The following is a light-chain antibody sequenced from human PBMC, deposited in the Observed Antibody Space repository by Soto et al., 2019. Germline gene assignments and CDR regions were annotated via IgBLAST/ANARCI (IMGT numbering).Light chain of an antibody. V-gene: IGKV3-11*01. J-gene: IGKJ5*01. Sequence: EIVLTHSPATLSLSPGERATLSCSASPSVANFVAWYQQKPGQAPRLLIYGAFNRATGIPARFSGSGSGTDFTLTISSLEPEDSAVYYCQQRNIWPPVTFGHGTRLEN. CDR2: GAF. CDR1: PSVANF. CDR3: QQRNIWPPVT.